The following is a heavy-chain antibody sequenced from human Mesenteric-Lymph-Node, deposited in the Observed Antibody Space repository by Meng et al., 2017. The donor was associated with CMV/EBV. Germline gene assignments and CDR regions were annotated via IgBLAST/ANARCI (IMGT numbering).Heavy chain of an antibody. CDR2: INTNTGKP. CDR1: TSLT. D-gene: IGHD3-10*01. J-gene: IGHJ4*02. CDR3: ARLFPNYYYDSGRYYYY. Sequence: TSLTMKRGQRTPGEGLEWKGWINTNTGKPTYAQGFTGRFVFSLDTSVSTAYLQISSLKAEDTAVYYCARLFPNYYYDSGRYYYYWGQGTLVTVSS. V-gene: IGHV7-4-1*02.